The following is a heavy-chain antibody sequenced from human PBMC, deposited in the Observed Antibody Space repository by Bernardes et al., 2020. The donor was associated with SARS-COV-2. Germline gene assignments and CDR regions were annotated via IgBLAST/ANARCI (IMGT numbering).Heavy chain of an antibody. CDR3: ARDHSGVAVPRTEGPIQD. Sequence: GGSLRLSCAASGFTFTSYGMHWVRQAPGKGLEWVAVISYDGSNTYYADSVKGRFTISRDNSKDTVYLQMNSLRADDTAVYYCARDHSGVAVPRTEGPIQDWGQGTLVTVSS. CDR1: GFTFTSYG. V-gene: IGHV3-30*03. J-gene: IGHJ4*02. D-gene: IGHD6-19*01. CDR2: ISYDGSNT.